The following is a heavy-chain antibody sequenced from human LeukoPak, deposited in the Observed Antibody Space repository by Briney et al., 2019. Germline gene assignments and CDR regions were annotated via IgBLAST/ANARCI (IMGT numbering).Heavy chain of an antibody. CDR2: ISGSGGST. J-gene: IGHJ6*02. V-gene: IGHV3-23*01. CDR1: GFTFSSYA. D-gene: IGHD2-2*01. CDR3: ASQLGYCSSTSCSYPDYYYYGMDV. Sequence: GGSLRLSCAASGFTFSSYAMSWVRQAPGKGLEWVSAISGSGGSTYYADSVKGRFTISRDNSKNTLYLQMNSLRAEDTAVYYCASQLGYCSSTSCSYPDYYYYGMDVWGQGTTVTVSS.